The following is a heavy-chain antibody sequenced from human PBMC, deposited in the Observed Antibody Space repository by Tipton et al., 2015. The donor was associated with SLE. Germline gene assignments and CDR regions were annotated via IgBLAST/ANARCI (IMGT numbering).Heavy chain of an antibody. CDR3: AREGSSWYYFDY. CDR1: GGPISSYY. D-gene: IGHD6-13*01. V-gene: IGHV4-59*01. Sequence: TLSLTCTVSGGPISSYYWSWIRQPPGKGLEWIGYIYYSGSTNYNPSLKSRVTISVDTSKNQFSLKLSSVTAADTAVYYCAREGSSWYYFDYWGQGTLVAFSS. J-gene: IGHJ4*02. CDR2: IYYSGST.